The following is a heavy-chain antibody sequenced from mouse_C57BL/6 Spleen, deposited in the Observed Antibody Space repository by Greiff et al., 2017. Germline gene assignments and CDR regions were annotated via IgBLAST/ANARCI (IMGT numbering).Heavy chain of an antibody. CDR2: IDPNRGGT. D-gene: IGHD1-1*01. Sequence: QVQLQQPGAELVKPGASVKLSCKASGYTFTSYWMHWVKQRPGRGLEWIGRIDPNRGGTKYNEKFKSKATLTVDKPSSTAYMQLSSLTSEDSAVYYCARSDYGRGTWFAYWGQGTLVTVSA. CDR1: GYTFTSYW. V-gene: IGHV1-72*01. CDR3: ARSDYGRGTWFAY. J-gene: IGHJ3*01.